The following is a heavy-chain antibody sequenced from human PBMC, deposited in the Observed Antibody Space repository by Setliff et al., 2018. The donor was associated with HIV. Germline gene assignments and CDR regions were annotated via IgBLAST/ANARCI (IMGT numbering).Heavy chain of an antibody. J-gene: IGHJ3*02. V-gene: IGHV1-18*01. D-gene: IGHD2-2*01. CDR3: ARGVPADAYAFDI. CDR1: GYSFTSYV. CDR2: ISAHNGHT. Sequence: ASVKVSCKASGYSFTSYVFTWVRQAPGQGLEWMGWISAHNGHTGYAQKFQDRVTMSTDTSTTTAFMELRSLISDDTAVYYCARGVPADAYAFDIWSQGTLVTVSS.